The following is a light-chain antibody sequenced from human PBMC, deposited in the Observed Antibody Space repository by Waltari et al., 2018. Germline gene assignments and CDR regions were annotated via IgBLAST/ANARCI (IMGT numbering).Light chain of an antibody. CDR3: GTWDTDLRTGV. V-gene: IGLV1-51*01. Sequence: QSVLTQPPSVSAAPGQRVTISCSGTDSNVGHNYVAWYQQLPGTAPKLLIYDNTERPSGISDRFSGSKSGTTATLGITGLQTGDEADYYCGTWDTDLRTGVFGGGTKVTVL. J-gene: IGLJ3*02. CDR1: DSNVGHNY. CDR2: DNT.